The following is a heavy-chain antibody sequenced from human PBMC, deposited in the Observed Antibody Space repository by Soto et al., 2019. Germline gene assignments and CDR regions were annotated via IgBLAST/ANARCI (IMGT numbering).Heavy chain of an antibody. D-gene: IGHD6-13*01. CDR2: IYGTGNT. Sequence: QLQLQESGPGLVKPSETLSLSCTVSGGSITSSFYWGWIRQPPGKGLEWIGSIYGTGNTYYNPSLKGRVTISADTSQNPFSLSLISVTAADTAVYYCSSSSRYSRDVWGQGATVTVSS. V-gene: IGHV4-39*01. J-gene: IGHJ6*02. CDR3: SSSSRYSRDV. CDR1: GGSITSSFY.